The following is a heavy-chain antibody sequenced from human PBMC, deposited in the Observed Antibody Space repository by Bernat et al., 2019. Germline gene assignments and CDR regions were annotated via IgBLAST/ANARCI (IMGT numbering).Heavy chain of an antibody. V-gene: IGHV4-59*01. CDR1: GGSISSYY. CDR3: ARFTVTSKPYYYYYYMDV. D-gene: IGHD4-11*01. Sequence: QVQLQESGPGLVKPSETLSLTCTVSGGSISSYYWSWIRQPPGKGLEWIGYIYYSGSTNYNPSLKSRVTISVDTSKNQFSLMLSSVTAADTAVYYCARFTVTSKPYYYYYYMDVWGKGTTVTVSS. J-gene: IGHJ6*03. CDR2: IYYSGST.